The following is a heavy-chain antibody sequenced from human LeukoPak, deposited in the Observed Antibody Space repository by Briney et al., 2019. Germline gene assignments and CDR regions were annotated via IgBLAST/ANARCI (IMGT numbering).Heavy chain of an antibody. D-gene: IGHD5-24*01. J-gene: IGHJ4*02. Sequence: PGGSLRLSCAASGFTFSSYAMHWVRQTPGKGLEWVAVISYDGSNKYYADSVKGRFTISRDNSKNTLYLQMNSLRAEDTAVYYCARGGWLQLRDFDYWGQGTLVTVSS. V-gene: IGHV3-30-3*01. CDR3: ARGGWLQLRDFDY. CDR1: GFTFSSYA. CDR2: ISYDGSNK.